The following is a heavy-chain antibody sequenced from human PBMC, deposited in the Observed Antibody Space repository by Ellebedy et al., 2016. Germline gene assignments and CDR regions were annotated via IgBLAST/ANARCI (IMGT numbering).Heavy chain of an antibody. CDR3: AKAAAGTPFDY. CDR2: VSYDGYYK. D-gene: IGHD6-13*01. CDR1: GFTFSRHA. V-gene: IGHV3-30-3*01. J-gene: IGHJ4*02. Sequence: GESLKISXVASGFTFSRHAMHWVRQAPGKGLEWVASVSYDGYYKYYPDSVKGRFTISRDNSKNTLYLQMNSLRAEDTAVYYCAKAAAGTPFDYWGQGTLVTVSS.